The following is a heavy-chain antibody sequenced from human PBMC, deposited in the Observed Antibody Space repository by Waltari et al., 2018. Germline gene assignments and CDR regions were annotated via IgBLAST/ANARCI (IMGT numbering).Heavy chain of an antibody. V-gene: IGHV4-39*01. D-gene: IGHD4-17*01. Sequence: QLQLQESGPGLVKPSETLSLTCTVSGGSISSSSYYWGWIRQPPGKGLEWIGSIYHSGSTYYNPSLKSRVTISVDTSKNQFSLKLSSVTAADTAVYYCARHRATVTTEFDYWGQGTLVTVSS. J-gene: IGHJ4*02. CDR3: ARHRATVTTEFDY. CDR2: IYHSGST. CDR1: GGSISSSSYY.